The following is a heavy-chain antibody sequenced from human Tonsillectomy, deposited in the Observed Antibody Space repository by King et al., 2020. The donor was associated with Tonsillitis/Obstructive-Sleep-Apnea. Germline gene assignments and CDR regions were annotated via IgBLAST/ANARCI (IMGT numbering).Heavy chain of an antibody. J-gene: IGHJ4*02. CDR1: GFTFSDYR. V-gene: IGHV3-48*02. CDR3: AREIPPDY. Sequence: QLVQSGGGLVQPGGSLRLSCAASGFTFSDYRMNWVRQAPGKGLEWGSYISSSSNTIYYADSVKGRFTISRDNARKSLYLQMNSLRDEDTAVYYCAREIPPDYWGQGTLVTVSS. CDR2: ISSSSNTI.